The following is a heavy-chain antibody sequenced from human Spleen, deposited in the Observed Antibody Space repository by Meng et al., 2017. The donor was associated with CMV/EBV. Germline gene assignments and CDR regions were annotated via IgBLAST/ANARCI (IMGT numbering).Heavy chain of an antibody. CDR1: GDSISTYY. CDR3: ARESCTTTTCFFDY. V-gene: IGHV4-59*12. CDR2: INHGGYT. Sequence: SETLSLTCTVSGDSISTYYWSWIRQPPGKGLEWIGNINHGGYTNYNPSLKSRVTILVDTSKNQFSLKLTSVTAADTAVYYCARESCTTTTCFFDYWGQGTLVTVSS. D-gene: IGHD2-2*01. J-gene: IGHJ4*02.